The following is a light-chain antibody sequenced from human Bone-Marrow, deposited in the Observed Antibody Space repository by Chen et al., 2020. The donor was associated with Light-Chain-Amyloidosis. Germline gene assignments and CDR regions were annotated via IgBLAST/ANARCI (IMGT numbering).Light chain of an antibody. Sequence: NELTQPPSVSVSPGQTARITCSGNILAQHFAYWYQQQPGQAPVAVMFKDSERPSGIPERFSGSSSGTLVTLAISGVQAEDEADYYCQSADTNGVVFGGGTKLIVL. CDR2: KDS. J-gene: IGLJ2*01. V-gene: IGLV3-25*03. CDR1: ILAQHF. CDR3: QSADTNGVV.